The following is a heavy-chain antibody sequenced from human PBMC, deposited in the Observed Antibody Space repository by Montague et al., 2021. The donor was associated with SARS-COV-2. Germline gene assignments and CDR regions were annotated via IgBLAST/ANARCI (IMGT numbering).Heavy chain of an antibody. V-gene: IGHV4-34*01. CDR2: INHSGST. Sequence: SETLSLTCAVYGGSFSGYYWSWIRQPPGKGLEWIGEINHSGSTNYNPSLKSRVTISVDTSKNQFSLKLGSVTAADTAVYFCASGFRSVVPAVLGVAFYYYFEMDVWGKGTTVNVS. CDR1: GGSFSGYY. CDR3: ASGFRSVVPAVLGVAFYYYFEMDV. J-gene: IGHJ6*03. D-gene: IGHD2-2*01.